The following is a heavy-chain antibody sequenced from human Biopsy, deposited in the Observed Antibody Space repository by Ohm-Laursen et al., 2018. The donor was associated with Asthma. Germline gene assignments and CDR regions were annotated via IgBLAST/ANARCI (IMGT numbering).Heavy chain of an antibody. CDR1: GYIFTSHA. CDR2: INTNTGNP. J-gene: IGHJ6*02. Sequence: ASVKVFCKASGYIFTSHAMNWVRQAPGQGLEWMGRINTNTGNPTYAQGFTGRFVFSLDTSVSTAYLQISSLKADDTAVYYCARGLLGMDVWGQGTTVTVSS. D-gene: IGHD2-15*01. CDR3: ARGLLGMDV. V-gene: IGHV7-4-1*02.